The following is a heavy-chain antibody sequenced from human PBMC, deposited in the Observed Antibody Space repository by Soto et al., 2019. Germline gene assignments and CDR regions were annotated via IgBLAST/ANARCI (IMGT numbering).Heavy chain of an antibody. V-gene: IGHV4-34*01. CDR3: ARDAMGITMVRGVITADPYYYYYYMDV. CDR2: INHSGST. Sequence: QVQLQQWGAGLLKPSETLSLTCAVYGGSFSGYYWSWIRQPPGKGLEWIGEINHSGSTNYNPSLKSRGAITVDTSKNKFSLKMSSVIAADTAVYYCARDAMGITMVRGVITADPYYYYYYMDVWGKGTTVTVSS. J-gene: IGHJ6*03. CDR1: GGSFSGYY. D-gene: IGHD3-10*01.